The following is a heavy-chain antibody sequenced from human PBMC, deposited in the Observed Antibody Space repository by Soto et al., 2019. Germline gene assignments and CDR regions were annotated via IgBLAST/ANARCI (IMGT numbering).Heavy chain of an antibody. CDR1: GYTFTSYG. Sequence: ASVKVSCKASGYTFTSYGISWVRQAPGQGLEWMGWISAYNGNTNYAHKLQGRVTMTTDTSTSTAYMELRSLRSDDTAVYCCARGVWGPSYYGMDVWGRGTTVTVSS. D-gene: IGHD6-13*01. V-gene: IGHV1-18*01. J-gene: IGHJ6*02. CDR2: ISAYNGNT. CDR3: ARGVWGPSYYGMDV.